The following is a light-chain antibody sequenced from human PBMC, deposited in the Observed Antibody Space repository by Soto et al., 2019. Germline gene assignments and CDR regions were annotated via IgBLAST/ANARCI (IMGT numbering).Light chain of an antibody. J-gene: IGKJ5*01. Sequence: DIQLTQSPSLLSASVGDRVTITCRASHDISTYLAWYQQKPAKAPKLMIYEASTLQSGVPSRFSGSGSGTGFTLTISGLLPEDFATYHCQQLNTLPFTFGQGTRLEIK. CDR1: HDISTY. CDR3: QQLNTLPFT. CDR2: EAS. V-gene: IGKV1-9*01.